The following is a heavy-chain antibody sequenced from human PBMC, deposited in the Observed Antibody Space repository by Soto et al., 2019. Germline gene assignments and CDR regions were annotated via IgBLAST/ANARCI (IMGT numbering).Heavy chain of an antibody. Sequence: ASVKVSCKASGGTFSSYAISWVRQAPGRGLEWMGGIIPIFGTANYAQKFQGRVTITADESTSTAYMELSSLRSEDTAVYYCARDRISAVAAQYYYYYYGMDVWGQGTTVTVSS. J-gene: IGHJ6*02. D-gene: IGHD6-19*01. CDR3: ARDRISAVAAQYYYYYYGMDV. CDR1: GGTFSSYA. V-gene: IGHV1-69*13. CDR2: IIPIFGTA.